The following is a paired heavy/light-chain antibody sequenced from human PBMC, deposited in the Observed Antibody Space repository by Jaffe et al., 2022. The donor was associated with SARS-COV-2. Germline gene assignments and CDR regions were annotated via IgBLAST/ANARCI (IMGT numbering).Heavy chain of an antibody. CDR3: ARVAGAGGYYYYGMDV. Sequence: QVQLQESGPGLVKPSQTLSLTCTVSGGSISSGDYYWSWIRQPPGKGLEWIGYIYYSGSTYYNPSLKSRVTISVDTSKNQFSLKLSSVTAADTAVYYCARVAGAGGYYYYGMDVWGQGTTVTVSS. D-gene: IGHD2-15*01. V-gene: IGHV4-30-4*01. CDR2: IYYSGST. J-gene: IGHJ6*02. CDR1: GGSISSGDYY.
Light chain of an antibody. Sequence: DIVMTQSPLSLPVTPGEPASISCRSSQSLLHSNGYNYLDWYLQKPGQSPQLLIYLGSNRASGVPDRFSGSGSGTDFTLKISRVEAEDVGVYYCMQALQTPGTFGQGTKLEIK. J-gene: IGKJ2*01. CDR3: MQALQTPGT. CDR2: LGS. CDR1: QSLLHSNGYNY. V-gene: IGKV2-28*01.